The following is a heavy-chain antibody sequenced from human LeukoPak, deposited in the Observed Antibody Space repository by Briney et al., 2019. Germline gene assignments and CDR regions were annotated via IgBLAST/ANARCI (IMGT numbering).Heavy chain of an antibody. CDR2: ISAYNGNT. CDR3: ARARYYDILTGPRYYYYGMDV. V-gene: IGHV1-18*01. CDR1: GYTFTSYG. J-gene: IGHJ6*02. Sequence: ASVKVSCKASGYTFTSYGISWVRQAPGQGLEWMGWISAYNGNTNYAQKLQGRVTMTTDTSTSTAYMELRSLRSDDTAVYYCARARYYDILTGPRYYYYGMDVWGQGTTVTVSS. D-gene: IGHD3-9*01.